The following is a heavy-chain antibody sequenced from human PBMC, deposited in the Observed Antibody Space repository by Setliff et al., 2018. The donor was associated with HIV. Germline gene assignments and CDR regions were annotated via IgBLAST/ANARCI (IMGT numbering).Heavy chain of an antibody. CDR2: IYHSGST. D-gene: IGHD3-22*01. V-gene: IGHV4-4*02. CDR3: GGNGYYSIDY. Sequence: SETLSLTCAVSGGSISSNWRSWVRQSPGKGLEWIGEIYHSGSTHYNPSLQSRVTISVDKSKSQFSLKLNSVTAADTAVYYCGGNGYYSIDYWGQGTQVTVSS. CDR1: GGSISSNW. J-gene: IGHJ4*02.